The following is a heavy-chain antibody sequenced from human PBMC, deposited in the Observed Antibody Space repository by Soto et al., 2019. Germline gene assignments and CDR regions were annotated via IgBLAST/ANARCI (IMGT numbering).Heavy chain of an antibody. J-gene: IGHJ5*02. CDR3: ARGVLGSILAVAQGGSFWFDP. CDR2: IYYSGST. D-gene: IGHD3-16*01. CDR1: GGSISSSSYY. V-gene: IGHV4-39*01. Sequence: PSETLSLTCTVSGGSISSSSYYWGWIRQPPGKGLEWIGSIYYSGSTYYNPSLKSRVTISVDTSKNQFSLKLSSVTAADTAVYYCARGVLGSILAVAQGGSFWFDPWGQGTLVTVSS.